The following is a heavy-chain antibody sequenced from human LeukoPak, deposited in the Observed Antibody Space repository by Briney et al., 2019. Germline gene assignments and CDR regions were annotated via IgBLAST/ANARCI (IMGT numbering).Heavy chain of an antibody. Sequence: GGSLRLSCAASGFTFSSYGMHWVRQAPGKGLEWVAFIRYDGSNKYYADSVKGRFTISRDNSKNTLYLQMNSLRAEDTAVYYCARDKELRYLRSPDYWGQGTLVTVSS. CDR3: ARDKELRYLRSPDY. D-gene: IGHD3-9*01. V-gene: IGHV3-30*02. CDR2: IRYDGSNK. CDR1: GFTFSSYG. J-gene: IGHJ4*02.